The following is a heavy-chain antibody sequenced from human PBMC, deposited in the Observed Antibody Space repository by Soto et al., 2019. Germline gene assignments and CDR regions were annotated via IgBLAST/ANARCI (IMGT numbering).Heavy chain of an antibody. V-gene: IGHV4-34*01. CDR1: GGSFSVYY. CDR3: ARDSTRRGACDI. J-gene: IGHJ3*02. CDR2: VNHAGSS. D-gene: IGHD4-4*01. Sequence: ETLSLTCAISGGSFSVYYWIWIRQSPEKGLEWLGEVNHAGSSNYNPSLRGRVTISVDTSKNQFSLKLSSVTAADTAVYFCARDSTRRGACDIWGQGTMVTVSS.